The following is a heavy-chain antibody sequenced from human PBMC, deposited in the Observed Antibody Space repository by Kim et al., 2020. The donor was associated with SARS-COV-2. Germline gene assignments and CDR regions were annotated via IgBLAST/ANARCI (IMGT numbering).Heavy chain of an antibody. Sequence: KYYVDSVKGRFTISRDNAKKSLYLQMNSLRAEDTAVYYCARSLSDYYGMDVWGQGTTVTVSS. J-gene: IGHJ6*02. CDR3: ARSLSDYYGMDV. V-gene: IGHV3-7*01. CDR2: K.